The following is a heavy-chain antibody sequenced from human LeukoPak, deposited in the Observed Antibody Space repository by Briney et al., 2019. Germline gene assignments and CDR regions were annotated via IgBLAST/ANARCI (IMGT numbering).Heavy chain of an antibody. CDR1: GGSIRSYQ. CDR2: IYYSGST. Sequence: SETLSLTCTVSGGSIRSYQWSWIRQSPGKGLEWIGYIYYSGSTNYSPSLKSRVTMSVDTSKNQFSLHLNSVTAADTAVYYCATGKPRQLPPPGYYYYGMDVWGQGTTVTVSS. CDR3: ATGKPRQLPPPGYYYYGMDV. V-gene: IGHV4-59*08. J-gene: IGHJ6*02. D-gene: IGHD2-2*01.